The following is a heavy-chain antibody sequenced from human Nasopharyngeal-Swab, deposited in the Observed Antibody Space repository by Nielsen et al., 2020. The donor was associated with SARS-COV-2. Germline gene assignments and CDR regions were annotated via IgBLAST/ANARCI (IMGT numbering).Heavy chain of an antibody. CDR2: ISYDGSNK. D-gene: IGHD6-13*01. Sequence: GESLKISCAASGFTFSSYAMHWVRQAPGKGLEWVAVISYDGSNKYYADSVKGRFTISRDNAKNSLYLQMNSLRAEDTAVYYCARGIAAAGTVYWGQGTLVTVSS. CDR3: ARGIAAAGTVY. V-gene: IGHV3-30*04. J-gene: IGHJ4*02. CDR1: GFTFSSYA.